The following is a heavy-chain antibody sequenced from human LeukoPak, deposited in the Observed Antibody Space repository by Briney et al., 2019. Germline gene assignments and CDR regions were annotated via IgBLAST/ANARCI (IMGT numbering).Heavy chain of an antibody. D-gene: IGHD1-1*01. CDR3: ARDVPTAGTNLDYYYYYYMDV. CDR2: ISSSSSYI. CDR1: GFTFSSYS. Sequence: PGGSLRLSCAASGFTFSSYSMNWVRQAPGKELEWVSSISSSSSYIYYADSVKGRFIISRDNAKNSLYLQMNSLRAEDTAVYYCARDVPTAGTNLDYYYYYYMDVWGKGTTVTVSS. V-gene: IGHV3-21*01. J-gene: IGHJ6*03.